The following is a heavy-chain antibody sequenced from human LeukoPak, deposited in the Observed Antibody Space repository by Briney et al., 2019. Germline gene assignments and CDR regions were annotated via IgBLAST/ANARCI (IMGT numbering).Heavy chain of an antibody. CDR3: ARDLGSGSLHY. CDR2: INTGNGDT. D-gene: IGHD1-26*01. CDR1: GYTFTSYA. Sequence: ASVKVSCKASGYTFTSYAIHWVRQAPAQRLEWLGWINTGNGDTRYSQTFQGRVTITSDTSASTAYMELSSLRSEDTAVYYCARDLGSGSLHYWGQGTLVTVSS. J-gene: IGHJ4*02. V-gene: IGHV1-3*04.